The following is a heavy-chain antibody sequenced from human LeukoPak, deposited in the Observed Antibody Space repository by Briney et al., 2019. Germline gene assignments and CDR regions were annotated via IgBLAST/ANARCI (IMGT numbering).Heavy chain of an antibody. D-gene: IGHD6-19*01. Sequence: GGSLRLSCAASGFTPSSYWMSWVRQAPGKGLEWVANIKQDGSEKYYVDSVKGRFTISRDNAKNSLYLQMNSLRAEDTAVYYCARGQWLVRGTRFDYWGQGTLVTVSS. V-gene: IGHV3-7*01. J-gene: IGHJ4*02. CDR2: IKQDGSEK. CDR3: ARGQWLVRGTRFDY. CDR1: GFTPSSYW.